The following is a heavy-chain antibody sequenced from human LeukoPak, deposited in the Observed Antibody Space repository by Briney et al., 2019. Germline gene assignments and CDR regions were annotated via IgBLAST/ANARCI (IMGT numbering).Heavy chain of an antibody. V-gene: IGHV3-21*01. D-gene: IGHD3-22*01. J-gene: IGHJ5*01. CDR3: ARSEWVGITTSWFDS. Sequence: GGSLRLSCSASGFTLSSYSMNWVRQAPGKGLEWVSSITSSSGYIYYADSLKGRFTISRDNARNSLYLQMNSLRAEDTAVYYCARSEWVGITTSWFDSWGQGTLVTVSS. CDR2: ITSSSGYI. CDR1: GFTLSSYS.